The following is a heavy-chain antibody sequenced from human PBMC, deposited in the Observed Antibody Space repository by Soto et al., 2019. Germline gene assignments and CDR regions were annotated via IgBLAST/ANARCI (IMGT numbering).Heavy chain of an antibody. D-gene: IGHD2-21*01. CDR3: ARHKAIAPVFVPFDY. Sequence: HPGGSLRLSCAAAGFTFTNYAMNWVRQAPGKGLEWVSGISGGGGTTYYADSVKGRFTLSRDNSKNTLDLQMDSLRDEDTAIYYCARHKAIAPVFVPFDYWGQGTLVTVSS. J-gene: IGHJ4*02. CDR2: ISGGGGTT. CDR1: GFTFTNYA. V-gene: IGHV3-23*01.